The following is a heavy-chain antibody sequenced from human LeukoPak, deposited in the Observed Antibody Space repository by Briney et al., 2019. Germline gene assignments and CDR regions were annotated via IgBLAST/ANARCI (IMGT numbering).Heavy chain of an antibody. CDR2: INTNTGHP. CDR3: ARVAESSGWSDGIHKY. Sequence: ASVKVSCKASGYTFTNDAINGVRQAPGQGVEGVGWINTNTGHPTYAQGFTGRFGFPLDTSVNTAYLRLRGPKAEKTAVYYCARVAESSGWSDGIHKYWGQGTLVPVSS. V-gene: IGHV7-4-1*01. J-gene: IGHJ4*02. CDR1: GYTFTNDA. D-gene: IGHD6-19*01.